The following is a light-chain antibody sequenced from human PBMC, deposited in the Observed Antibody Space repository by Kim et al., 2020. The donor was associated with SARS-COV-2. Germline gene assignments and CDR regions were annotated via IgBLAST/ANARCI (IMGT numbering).Light chain of an antibody. CDR3: NSRDSNDYVV. CDR1: SLRSYY. Sequence: ELTQDPAVSVALGQTVRITCQGDSLRSYYATWYQQKPGQAPKVVIYGKDNRPSGVPDRFSGSSSGNTAYLTITGTQAGDEADYYCNSRDSNDYVVFGGGTKVTVL. CDR2: GKD. V-gene: IGLV3-19*01. J-gene: IGLJ2*01.